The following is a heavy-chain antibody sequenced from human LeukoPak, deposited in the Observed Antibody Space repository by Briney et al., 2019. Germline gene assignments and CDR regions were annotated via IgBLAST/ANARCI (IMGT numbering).Heavy chain of an antibody. V-gene: IGHV3-49*03. J-gene: IGHJ4*02. Sequence: GGSLRLSCTASGFTGDYAMSWFRQAPGKGPEWVGFIRSKAYGGTTEYAASVKGRFTISRDDSKSIAYLQMNSLKTEDTAVYYCTRGIRFLEWLSAYWGQGTLVTVSS. CDR1: GFTGDYA. CDR2: IRSKAYGGTT. CDR3: TRGIRFLEWLSAY. D-gene: IGHD3-3*01.